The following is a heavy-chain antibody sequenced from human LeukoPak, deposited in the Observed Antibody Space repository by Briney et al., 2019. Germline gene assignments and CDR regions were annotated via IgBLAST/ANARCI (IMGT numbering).Heavy chain of an antibody. CDR2: ISYDGSNK. V-gene: IGHV3-30*04. CDR1: GFTFSSYA. J-gene: IGHJ4*02. CDR3: ARDRLRSTTVTTCLGY. Sequence: GGSLRLSCAASGFTFSSYAMHWVRQAPGKGLEWVAVISYDGSNKYYADSVKGRFTISRDNSKNTLYLQMNSLRAEDTAVYYCARDRLRSTTVTTCLGYWGQGTLVTVSS. D-gene: IGHD4-17*01.